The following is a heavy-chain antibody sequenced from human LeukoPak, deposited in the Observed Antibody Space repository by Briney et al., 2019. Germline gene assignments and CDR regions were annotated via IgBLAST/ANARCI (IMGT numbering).Heavy chain of an antibody. J-gene: IGHJ4*02. V-gene: IGHV1-46*01. Sequence: ASVKVSCKASGYIFTSYYMHWVRQAPGQGLEWMGIINPSGGSTSYAQKFQGRVTMTRDTSTSTVYMELSSLRSEDTAVYYCARDYGGYSGYDLLDYWGQGTLVTVSS. CDR1: GYIFTSYY. CDR3: ARDYGGYSGYDLLDY. D-gene: IGHD5-12*01. CDR2: INPSGGST.